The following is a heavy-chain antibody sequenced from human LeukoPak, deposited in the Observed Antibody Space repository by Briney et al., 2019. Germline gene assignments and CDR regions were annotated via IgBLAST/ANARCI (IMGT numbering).Heavy chain of an antibody. J-gene: IGHJ6*02. D-gene: IGHD6-19*01. CDR3: ARGKRAVAGGKLSGRAYYYYGMDV. CDR2: IKQDGSEK. CDR1: GFTFSSYW. Sequence: GGSLRLSCAASGFTFSSYWMSWVRQAPGKGLEWVANIKQDGSEKYYVDSVKGRFTISRDNAKDSLYLQMNSLRAEDTAVYYCARGKRAVAGGKLSGRAYYYYGMDVWGQGTTVTVSS. V-gene: IGHV3-7*01.